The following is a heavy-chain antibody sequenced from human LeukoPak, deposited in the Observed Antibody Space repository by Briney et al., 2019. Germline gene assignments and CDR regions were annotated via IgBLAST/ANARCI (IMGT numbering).Heavy chain of an antibody. CDR1: GFTLSTYD. CDR2: VGTSGHT. V-gene: IGHV3-13*01. J-gene: IGHJ4*02. D-gene: IGHD4-17*01. Sequence: GGSLRLSCAASGFTLSTYDMHWVRHGPGEGLEWVAAVGTSGHTFYPDSVKGQFTTSRENARNSVYLQMNSLRAGDTAVYYCVRSFYGDHPYWGQGTLVTVSS. CDR3: VRSFYGDHPY.